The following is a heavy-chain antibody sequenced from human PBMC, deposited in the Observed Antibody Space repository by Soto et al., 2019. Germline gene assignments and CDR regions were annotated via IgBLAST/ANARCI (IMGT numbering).Heavy chain of an antibody. CDR3: AKRARQYYYDSSGYYYDSSDAFDI. CDR2: ISGSGGST. V-gene: IGHV3-23*01. J-gene: IGHJ3*02. D-gene: IGHD3-22*01. CDR1: GFTFSSYA. Sequence: GGSLRLSCAASGFTFSSYAMSWVHQAPGKGLEWVSAISGSGGSTYYADSVKGRFTISRDNSKNTLYLQMNSLRAEDTAVYYCAKRARQYYYDSSGYYYDSSDAFDIWGQGTMVTVSS.